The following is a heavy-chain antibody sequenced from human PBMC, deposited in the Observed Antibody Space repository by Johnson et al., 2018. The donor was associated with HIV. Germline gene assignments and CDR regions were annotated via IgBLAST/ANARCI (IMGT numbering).Heavy chain of an antibody. CDR3: AKDRVVIAAHDAFDI. CDR2: IYSGGST. V-gene: IGHV3-66*03. J-gene: IGHJ3*02. CDR1: GFTVSSNY. D-gene: IGHD2-21*01. Sequence: VQLVEFGGGLIQPGGSLRLSCAASGFTVSSNYMSWVRQAPGKGLEWVSVIYSGGSTYYADSVKGRFTISRDNSKNTLYLQMNSLRAEDTAVYYCAKDRVVIAAHDAFDIWGQGTMVTVSS.